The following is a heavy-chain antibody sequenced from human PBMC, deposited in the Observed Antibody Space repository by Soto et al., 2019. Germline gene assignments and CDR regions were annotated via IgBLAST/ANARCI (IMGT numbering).Heavy chain of an antibody. CDR1: GGSMSSYY. D-gene: IGHD4-17*01. J-gene: IGHJ4*02. CDR2: IYDSGNT. Sequence: QVQLQESGPGLVKPSETLSLTCTVSGGSMSSYYWIRIRQPPGKGLEWIGYIYDSGNTNYNPSLKSRVTISEDTSKNQFSLKLSSVTAADTAVYYCAGGTVTTSDYWGQGMLVTVSS. V-gene: IGHV4-59*01. CDR3: AGGTVTTSDY.